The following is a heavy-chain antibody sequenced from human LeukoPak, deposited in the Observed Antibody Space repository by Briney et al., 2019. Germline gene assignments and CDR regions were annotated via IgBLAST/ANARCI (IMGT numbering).Heavy chain of an antibody. D-gene: IGHD3-10*01. Sequence: GGSLRLSCAASGFTFSSYGMHWVRQAPGKGLEWVAFIRYDGSNKYYADSVKGRFTISRDNSKNTLYLQMNSLRAEDTAVYYCARSRSGSYPYYFDYWGQGTLVTVSS. CDR1: GFTFSSYG. V-gene: IGHV3-30*02. CDR2: IRYDGSNK. CDR3: ARSRSGSYPYYFDY. J-gene: IGHJ4*02.